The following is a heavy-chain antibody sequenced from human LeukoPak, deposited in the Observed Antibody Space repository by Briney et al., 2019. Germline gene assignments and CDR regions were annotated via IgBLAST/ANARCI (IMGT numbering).Heavy chain of an antibody. CDR2: INPNSGGT. J-gene: IGHJ6*03. V-gene: IGHV1-2*02. CDR3: ARGIWFGEFYYYYYMDV. D-gene: IGHD3-10*01. CDR1: GYTFTSYG. Sequence: ASVKVSCKASGYTFTSYGISWVRQAPGQGLEWMGWINPNSGGTNYAQKFQGRVTMTRDTSISTAYMELSRLRSDDTAVYYCARGIWFGEFYYYYYMDVWGKGTTVTVSS.